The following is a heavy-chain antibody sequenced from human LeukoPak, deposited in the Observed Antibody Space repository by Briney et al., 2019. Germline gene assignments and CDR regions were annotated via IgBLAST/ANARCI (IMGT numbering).Heavy chain of an antibody. Sequence: GGSLRLSCAASGFTFSSYRMHWLRQAPGQGLEWVAVISYDGSNKYYADSVKGRFTITRDNSKNTLYLQMNSLRAEDTAVYYCAKDFLSGGSSWYSDAFDIWGQGTMVTASS. CDR2: ISYDGSNK. V-gene: IGHV3-30*18. D-gene: IGHD6-13*01. J-gene: IGHJ3*02. CDR1: GFTFSSYR. CDR3: AKDFLSGGSSWYSDAFDI.